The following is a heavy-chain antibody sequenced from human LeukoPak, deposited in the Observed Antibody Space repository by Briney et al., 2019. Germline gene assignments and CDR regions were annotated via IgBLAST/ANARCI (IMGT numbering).Heavy chain of an antibody. J-gene: IGHJ4*02. Sequence: GGSLRLSCAASGFTFDDYGMSWVRQAPGKGLEWVSGINWNGGSTGYADSVKGRFTISRDNAKNSLYLQMNSLRAEDTALYYCARDVDTYYYDSSGYYYHYWGQGTLVTVSS. V-gene: IGHV3-20*04. CDR2: INWNGGST. CDR1: GFTFDDYG. CDR3: ARDVDTYYYDSSGYYYHY. D-gene: IGHD3-22*01.